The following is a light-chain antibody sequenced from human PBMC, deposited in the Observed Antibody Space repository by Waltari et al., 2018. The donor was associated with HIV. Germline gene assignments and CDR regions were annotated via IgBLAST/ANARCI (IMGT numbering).Light chain of an antibody. Sequence: SYELTQPPSVSVSPGQTARITCPGAALPKKYAYSYQQKSGQAPVLVIYEDSKRPSGIPERFSGSSSGTMATLTISGAQVEDEADYYCYSTDNSGNHRGVFGGGTKLTVL. CDR2: EDS. CDR3: YSTDNSGNHRGV. J-gene: IGLJ2*01. V-gene: IGLV3-10*01. CDR1: ALPKKY.